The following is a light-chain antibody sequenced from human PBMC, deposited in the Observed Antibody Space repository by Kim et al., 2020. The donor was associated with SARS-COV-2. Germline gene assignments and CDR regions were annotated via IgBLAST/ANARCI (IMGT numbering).Light chain of an antibody. CDR3: AAWDNSLSAWV. J-gene: IGLJ3*02. CDR1: SNRMGREG. V-gene: IGLV10-54*01. Sequence: QTATLTCTGNSNRMGREGAGWLQHQQGHARRARAARNGDRPGGISERLSASRSGNAASRTITGLQPEDEADYYCAAWDNSLSAWVFGGGTQLTVL. CDR2: RNG.